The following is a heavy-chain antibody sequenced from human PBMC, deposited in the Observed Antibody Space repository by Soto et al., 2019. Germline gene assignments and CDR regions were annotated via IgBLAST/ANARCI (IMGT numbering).Heavy chain of an antibody. CDR3: ARELRRHSSWQNYYGMDV. CDR2: INPSGDTR. Sequence: ASVKVSCKASGYTFTEYYMHWVRQAPGQGLEWMGMINPSGDTRSYAQKFQGRVTMTRDTSTSTVYMELSSLRSEDTAVYYCARELRRHSSWQNYYGMDVWGQGTTVTVSS. CDR1: GYTFTEYY. D-gene: IGHD6-13*01. V-gene: IGHV1-46*01. J-gene: IGHJ6*02.